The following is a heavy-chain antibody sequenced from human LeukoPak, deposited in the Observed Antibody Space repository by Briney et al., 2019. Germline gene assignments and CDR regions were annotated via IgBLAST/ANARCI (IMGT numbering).Heavy chain of an antibody. Sequence: ASVKVSCKASGYTFINYDIMWVRQATGQGLEWMGWMSSNTGNTGYAQRFQGRVTMTRDTSTSTAYMELRSLRSDDTAVYYCARGLTGEPRALDYWGQGTLVTVSS. V-gene: IGHV1-8*01. CDR3: ARGLTGEPRALDY. CDR2: MSSNTGNT. CDR1: GYTFINYD. D-gene: IGHD7-27*01. J-gene: IGHJ4*02.